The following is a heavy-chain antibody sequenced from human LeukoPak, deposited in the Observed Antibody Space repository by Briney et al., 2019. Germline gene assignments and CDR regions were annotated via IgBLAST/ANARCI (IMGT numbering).Heavy chain of an antibody. V-gene: IGHV1-3*01. Sequence: ASVKVSCKASGYTFTSYAMHWVRQAPGQRLEWMGWISAGNGNTKYSQKFQGRVTITRDTSASTAYMELSSLRSEDTAVYYCARRGYCSSTSCPGYFDYWGQGTLVTVSS. CDR3: ARRGYCSSTSCPGYFDY. CDR1: GYTFTSYA. D-gene: IGHD2-2*01. CDR2: ISAGNGNT. J-gene: IGHJ4*02.